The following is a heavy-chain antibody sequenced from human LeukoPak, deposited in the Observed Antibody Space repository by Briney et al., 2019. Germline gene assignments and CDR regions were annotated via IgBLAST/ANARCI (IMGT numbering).Heavy chain of an antibody. Sequence: PSQTLSLTCTVSGGSISSGGYYWSWIRQPPGKGLEWIGEINHSGSTNYNPSLKSRVTISVDTSKNQFSLKLSSVTAADTAVYYCARDYSGSNAFDIWGQGTMVTVSS. J-gene: IGHJ3*02. CDR1: GGSISSGGYY. V-gene: IGHV4-30-2*01. D-gene: IGHD3-10*01. CDR2: INHSGST. CDR3: ARDYSGSNAFDI.